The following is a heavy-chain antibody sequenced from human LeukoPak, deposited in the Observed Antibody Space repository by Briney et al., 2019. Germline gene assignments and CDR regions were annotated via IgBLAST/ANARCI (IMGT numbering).Heavy chain of an antibody. CDR3: ARASGCYDY. V-gene: IGHV3-33*01. CDR2: IWFDGGNK. D-gene: IGHD4/OR15-4a*01. Sequence: PGRSLRLSCAASGFPFGTYGMHWLRQAPGKGLEWVAVIWFDGGNKYYADSVSGRFTISRDNSKNTMFLQMDSLRVEDTGIYYCARASGCYDYWGQGTLVTVSS. J-gene: IGHJ4*02. CDR1: GFPFGTYG.